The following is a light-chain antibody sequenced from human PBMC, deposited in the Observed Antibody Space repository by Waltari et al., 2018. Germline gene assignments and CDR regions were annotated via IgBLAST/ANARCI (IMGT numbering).Light chain of an antibody. CDR3: QQYNRYGT. CDR1: QSISSW. V-gene: IGKV1-5*03. J-gene: IGKJ1*01. CDR2: KAS. Sequence: DIQMTQSPSTLSASVGDRATITCRASQSISSWLAWYQQKPGKAPKLLIYKASSLESGVPSRFRGSGSGTEFTLTISSLQPDDFATYYCQQYNRYGTFGQGTKVEIK.